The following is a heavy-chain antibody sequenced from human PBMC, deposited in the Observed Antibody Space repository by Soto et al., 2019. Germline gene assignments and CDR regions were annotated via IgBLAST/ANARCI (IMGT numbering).Heavy chain of an antibody. V-gene: IGHV1-69*11. CDR2: IIPLLGTT. D-gene: IGHD2-2*01. CDR1: GGTFSKYA. J-gene: IGHJ4*02. Sequence: QVQLVQSGAEVKKPGSSVKVSCKASGGTFSKYAISWVRQAPGQGLEWMGGIIPLLGTTKYAQKLQGRVTITADESTRTAYMELSSLRSEDTAVYYCARDCLSIRCTPSESYFDYWGQGTLVTVSS. CDR3: ARDCLSIRCTPSESYFDY.